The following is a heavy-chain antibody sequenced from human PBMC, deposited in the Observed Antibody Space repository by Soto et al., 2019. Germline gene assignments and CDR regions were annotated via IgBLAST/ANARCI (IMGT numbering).Heavy chain of an antibody. J-gene: IGHJ4*01. CDR3: ATIRVRGGPLRFED. Sequence: QVQLVQSGAEVRKPGSSVKVSCKTSGGLISKYSFNWVRQGPGQGLEWMGGVVPISGSTDYAQKFQGRLTITADRSTRPVYMELSRLRSDDTATYYCATIRVRGGPLRFEDGVQGMLISVSS. CDR1: GGLISKYS. V-gene: IGHV1-69*06. CDR2: VVPISGST. D-gene: IGHD5-12*01.